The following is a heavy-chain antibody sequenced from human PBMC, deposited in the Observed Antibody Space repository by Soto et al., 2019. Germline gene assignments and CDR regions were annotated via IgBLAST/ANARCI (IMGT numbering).Heavy chain of an antibody. V-gene: IGHV1-69*06. CDR2: VVPMYDSV. CDR1: GGTFNTYT. Sequence: ASVKVSCKASGGTFNTYTINWLRQAPGRGLEWVGQVVPMYDSVNYAETFQGRVTITVDKSTNTAYTEPTSLRSQDTALYFCASWRSYSGSYCFDYWGQGTLVTVSS. CDR3: ASWRSYSGSYCFDY. J-gene: IGHJ4*02. D-gene: IGHD1-26*01.